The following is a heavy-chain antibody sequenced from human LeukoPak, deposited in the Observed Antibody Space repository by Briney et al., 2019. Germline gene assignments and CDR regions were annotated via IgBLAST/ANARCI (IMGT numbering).Heavy chain of an antibody. CDR3: ARVMYYYDSSGYYYWFDP. J-gene: IGHJ5*02. CDR1: GFIFTEYY. Sequence: GSLRLSCAASGFIFTEYYMSWIRQPPGKGLEWIGGIYYSGSTYYNPSLKSRVTISVDTSKNQFSLKLSSVTAADTAVYYCARVMYYYDSSGYYYWFDPWGQGTLVTVSS. CDR2: IYYSGST. D-gene: IGHD3-22*01. V-gene: IGHV4-38-2*01.